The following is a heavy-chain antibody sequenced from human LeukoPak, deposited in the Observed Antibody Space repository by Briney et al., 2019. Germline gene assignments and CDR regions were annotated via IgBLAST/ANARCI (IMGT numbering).Heavy chain of an antibody. V-gene: IGHV1-18*01. D-gene: IGHD6-13*01. CDR2: ISAYNGNT. J-gene: IGHJ5*02. CDR1: GYTFTSYG. Sequence: ASVKVSCKASGYTFTSYGISWVRQAPGQGLEWMGWISAYNGNTNYAQKLQGRVTMTTVTSTSTAYMELRSLRSDDTAVYYCVRYSSSWYWFDPWGQGTLVTVSS. CDR3: VRYSSSWYWFDP.